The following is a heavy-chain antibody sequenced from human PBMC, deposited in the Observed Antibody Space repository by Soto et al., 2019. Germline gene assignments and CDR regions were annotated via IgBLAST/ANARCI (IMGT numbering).Heavy chain of an antibody. CDR2: IDPSDSYT. D-gene: IGHD2-2*01. J-gene: IGHJ4*02. Sequence: PGESLKISCKGSGYSFTSYWISWVRQMPGKGLEWMGRIDPSDSYTNYSPSFQGHVTISADKSISTAYLQWSSLKASDTAMYYCARHKLTDGCSSTSCYDYFDYWGQGTLVTVSS. CDR3: ARHKLTDGCSSTSCYDYFDY. CDR1: GYSFTSYW. V-gene: IGHV5-10-1*01.